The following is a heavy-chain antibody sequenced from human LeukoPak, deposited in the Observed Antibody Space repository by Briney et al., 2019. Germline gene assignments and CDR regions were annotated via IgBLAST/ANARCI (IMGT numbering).Heavy chain of an antibody. Sequence: ASVKVSCKASGGTFSGYAISWVRQAPGQGLEWMGGIIPIFGTANYAQKFQGRVTITADESTSTAYMELSSLRSEDTAVYYCARSLGSSGWYHDAFDIWGQGTMVTVSS. CDR3: ARSLGSSGWYHDAFDI. J-gene: IGHJ3*02. D-gene: IGHD6-19*01. CDR2: IIPIFGTA. CDR1: GGTFSGYA. V-gene: IGHV1-69*13.